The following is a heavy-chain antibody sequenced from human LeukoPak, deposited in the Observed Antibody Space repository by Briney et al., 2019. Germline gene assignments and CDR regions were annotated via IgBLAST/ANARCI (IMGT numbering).Heavy chain of an antibody. Sequence: GGSLRLSCAASGFTFSSYWMHWVRQAPGKGLVWVSRINSDGSSTSYAGSVKGRFTISRDNAKNTLYLQMNSLRAEDTAVYYCASYHDSSGYLFDYWGQGTLVTVSS. CDR1: GFTFSSYW. D-gene: IGHD3-22*01. J-gene: IGHJ4*02. V-gene: IGHV3-74*01. CDR3: ASYHDSSGYLFDY. CDR2: INSDGSST.